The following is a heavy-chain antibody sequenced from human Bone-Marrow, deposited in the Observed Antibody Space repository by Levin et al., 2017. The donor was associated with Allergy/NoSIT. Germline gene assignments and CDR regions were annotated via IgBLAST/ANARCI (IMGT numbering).Heavy chain of an antibody. V-gene: IGHV3-30*18. Sequence: SCATSGFSFSSFAMNWVRRAPGRGLEWLAHISWNGNIIYYPDSVKGRFTISRDDSKDTVYLQLSSLRPEDTAVYYCVKDAIMPDGVGTLGHWGQGTLLTVSS. D-gene: IGHD5-24*01. CDR1: GFSFSSFA. CDR2: ISWNGNII. J-gene: IGHJ4*02. CDR3: VKDAIMPDGVGTLGH.